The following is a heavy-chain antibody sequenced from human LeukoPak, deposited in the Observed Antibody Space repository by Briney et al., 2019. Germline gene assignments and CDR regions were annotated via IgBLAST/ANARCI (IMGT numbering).Heavy chain of an antibody. CDR3: ARSRSGYSYDHAAFEI. CDR2: IDYRGST. D-gene: IGHD5-18*01. V-gene: IGHV4-59*01. Sequence: SETLSLTCTISGGSISTYYWSWIRQSPGKGLEWIAYIDYRGSTTYNPSLRSRVTISVDTSRNQFSLKLSSVTAADTAVYYCARSRSGYSYDHAAFEIWGQGTLVTVSS. CDR1: GGSISTYY. J-gene: IGHJ3*02.